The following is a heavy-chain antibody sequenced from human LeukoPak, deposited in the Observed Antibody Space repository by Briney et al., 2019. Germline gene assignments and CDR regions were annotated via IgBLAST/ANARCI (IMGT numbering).Heavy chain of an antibody. CDR3: ASTRPTVTMGGAPMVDS. CDR1: GGSISSSSYY. V-gene: IGHV4-39*07. CDR2: INYSGST. D-gene: IGHD4-11*01. J-gene: IGHJ4*02. Sequence: PSETLSLTCTVSGGSISSSSYYWGWIRQPPGKGLEWIGSINYSGSTYYNPSLKSRVTISVDTSKNQFSLKLSSVTAADTAVYYCASTRPTVTMGGAPMVDSWGQGTLVTVSS.